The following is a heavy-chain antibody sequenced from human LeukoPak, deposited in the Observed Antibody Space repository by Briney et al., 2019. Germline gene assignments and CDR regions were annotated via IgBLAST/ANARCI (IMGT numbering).Heavy chain of an antibody. J-gene: IGHJ4*02. CDR2: ISGSTSNK. D-gene: IGHD6-19*01. Sequence: PGGSQRLSCAASGFTSSIYSMNWVRQAPGNGLEWISYISGSTSNKDYADSVKGRFTISRDNAENSLSLQMNSLRGEDTAVYYCARGESACAWLIEYWGQGTLVTVSS. V-gene: IGHV3-48*01. CDR1: GFTSSIYS. CDR3: ARGESACAWLIEY.